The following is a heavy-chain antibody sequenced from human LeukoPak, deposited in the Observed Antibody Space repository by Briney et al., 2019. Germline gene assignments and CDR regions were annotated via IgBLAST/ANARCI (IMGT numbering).Heavy chain of an antibody. CDR2: ISSSSSYI. V-gene: IGHV3-21*01. D-gene: IGHD3-10*01. CDR3: ARGYGSGCYGGPGFDY. Sequence: GGSLRLSCAASGFTFSSYSMNWVRQAPGKGLEWVSSISSSSSYIYYADSVKGRFTISRDNAKNSLYLQMNSLRAEDTAVYYCARGYGSGCYGGPGFDYWGQGTLVTVSS. J-gene: IGHJ4*02. CDR1: GFTFSSYS.